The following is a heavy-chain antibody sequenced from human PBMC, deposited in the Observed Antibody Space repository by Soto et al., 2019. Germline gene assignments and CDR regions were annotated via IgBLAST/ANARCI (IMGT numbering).Heavy chain of an antibody. J-gene: IGHJ5*02. CDR1: GFSLSTSGVG. D-gene: IGHD3-9*01. CDR2: IYWNDDK. CDR3: ALLYYDILTGPPGFDP. Sequence: SGPTLVNPTQTLTLTCTFSGFSLSTSGVGVGWIRQPPGKALEWLALIYWNDDKRYSPSLKSRLTITKDTSKNQVVLTMTNMDPVDAATYYCALLYYDILTGPPGFDPWGQGTLVTVSS. V-gene: IGHV2-5*01.